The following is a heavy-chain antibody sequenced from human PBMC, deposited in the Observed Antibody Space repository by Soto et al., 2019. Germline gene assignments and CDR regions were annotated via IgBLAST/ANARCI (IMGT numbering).Heavy chain of an antibody. CDR1: GFTFSTYT. D-gene: IGHD1-1*01. Sequence: EVQLVESGGGLVKPGGSLRLSCAASGFTFSTYTMNWVRQAPGKGLEWVSSISSTSSYIFYTDSMKGRFTISRDNAKKSLYLQMNSLRAEDTAVYYCARGESTGTPFFDSWGQGTLVTVSS. CDR2: ISSTSSYI. J-gene: IGHJ4*02. CDR3: ARGESTGTPFFDS. V-gene: IGHV3-21*01.